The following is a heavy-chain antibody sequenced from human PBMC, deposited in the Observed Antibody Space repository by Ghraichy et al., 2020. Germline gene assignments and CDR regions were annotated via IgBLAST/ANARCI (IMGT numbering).Heavy chain of an antibody. J-gene: IGHJ4*02. Sequence: SQTLSLTCTVSGGSISSSSYYWGWIRQPPGKGLEWIGSIYYSGSTYYNPSLKSRVTISVDTSKNQFSLKLSSVTAADTAVYYCARHHTTHPDYWGQGTLVTVSS. CDR3: ARHHTTHPDY. CDR1: GGSISSSSYY. D-gene: IGHD2/OR15-2a*01. V-gene: IGHV4-39*01. CDR2: IYYSGST.